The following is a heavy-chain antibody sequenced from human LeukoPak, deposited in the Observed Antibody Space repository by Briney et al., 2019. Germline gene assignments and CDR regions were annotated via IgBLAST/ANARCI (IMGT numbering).Heavy chain of an antibody. CDR1: GGSISSSSYY. V-gene: IGHV4-39*07. J-gene: IGHJ5*02. CDR2: IYYSGST. CDR3: ASQQLVSNWFDP. D-gene: IGHD6-13*01. Sequence: SETLSLTCTVSGGSISSSSYYWGWIRQPPGKGLEWIGSIYYSGSTYYNPSLKSRVTISVDTSKNQFSLKLSSVTAADTAVYYCASQQLVSNWFDPWGQGTLVTVSS.